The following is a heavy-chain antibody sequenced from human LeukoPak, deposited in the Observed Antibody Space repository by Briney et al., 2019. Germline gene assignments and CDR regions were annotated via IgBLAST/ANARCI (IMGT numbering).Heavy chain of an antibody. CDR1: GDSLSSSNDY. Sequence: PSETLSLTCAVSGDSLSSSNDYWAWIRQPPGKGLEWIGTMSYSGGTSYNPSLKGRVTMSVDTSKNHLSLKLNSVTAADTAVYYCARGDGSGSYPFDYWGQGTLVTVSS. J-gene: IGHJ4*02. CDR3: ARGDGSGSYPFDY. V-gene: IGHV4-39*02. D-gene: IGHD3-10*01. CDR2: MSYSGGT.